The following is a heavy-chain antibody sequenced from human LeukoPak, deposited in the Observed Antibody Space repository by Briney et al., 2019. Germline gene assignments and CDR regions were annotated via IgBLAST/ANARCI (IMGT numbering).Heavy chain of an antibody. D-gene: IGHD3-10*01. J-gene: IGHJ4*02. V-gene: IGHV4-39*07. CDR3: ARDPEVYGREGDY. CDR1: GGSISSYY. Sequence: SETLSLTCTVSGGSISSYYWGWIRQPPGKGLEWVGSIYYSGSTYYNPSLKSRVTISVETSKNQFSLKLSSVTAADTAVYYCARDPEVYGREGDYWGQGTLVTVSS. CDR2: IYYSGST.